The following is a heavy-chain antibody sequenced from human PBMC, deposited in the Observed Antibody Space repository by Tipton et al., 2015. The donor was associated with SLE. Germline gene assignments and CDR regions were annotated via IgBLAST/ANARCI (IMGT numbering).Heavy chain of an antibody. V-gene: IGHV4-39*07. CDR1: GGSINWGNYF. J-gene: IGHJ5*02. Sequence: TLSLTCTVSGGSINWGNYFWGWIRQPPGKSLEWIGTVSYGGTSYYNPSLNSRVTISVDTSKNQFSLKLSSVTAADTAVYYCAREGQLVLNWFDPWGRGTLVTVSS. CDR3: AREGQLVLNWFDP. D-gene: IGHD6-13*01. CDR2: VSYGGTS.